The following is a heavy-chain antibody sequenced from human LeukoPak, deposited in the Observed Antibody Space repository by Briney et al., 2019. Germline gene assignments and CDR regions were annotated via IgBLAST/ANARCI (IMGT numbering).Heavy chain of an antibody. J-gene: IGHJ4*02. CDR1: GFTFSSYH. D-gene: IGHD5-18*01. CDR3: ARRATTERGHSYGLDF. Sequence: TGGSLRLSCEVSGFTFSSYHMNWVRQAPGKGLEWVSSIGSSGSYIYYADSLTGRFTISRDNAKNSLYLQMNSLRAEDTAMYYCARRATTERGHSYGLDFWGQGTLVTVSS. CDR2: IGSSGSYI. V-gene: IGHV3-21*01.